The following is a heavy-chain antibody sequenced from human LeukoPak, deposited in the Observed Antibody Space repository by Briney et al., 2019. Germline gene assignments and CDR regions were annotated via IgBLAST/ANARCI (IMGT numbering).Heavy chain of an antibody. V-gene: IGHV4-39*01. CDR3: ARHTSMVRGVMKYYFDY. CDR2: IYYSGST. Sequence: SETLSLTCTVSGGSISSSSYYWVWMRQSPGKGLEWIGSIYYSGSTYYNPSLKSRVTISVDTSKNQFSLRLNSVTAADTAVYYCARHTSMVRGVMKYYFDYWGQGTLATVSS. CDR1: GGSISSSSYY. D-gene: IGHD3-10*01. J-gene: IGHJ4*02.